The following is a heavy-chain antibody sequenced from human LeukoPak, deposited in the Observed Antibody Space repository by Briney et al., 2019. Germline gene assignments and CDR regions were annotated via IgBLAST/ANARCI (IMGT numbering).Heavy chain of an antibody. V-gene: IGHV3-48*02. CDR1: GFTFSTYI. Sequence: GGSLRLSCAASGFTFSTYIMDWVRQAPGKGLEWISHISTSSSTTYYADSVKGRFTISRDNAKNSLFLQMNNLRDEDTAVYYCVRGGRSNSFDYWGQGTLVTVSS. D-gene: IGHD1-26*01. J-gene: IGHJ4*02. CDR3: VRGGRSNSFDY. CDR2: ISTSSSTT.